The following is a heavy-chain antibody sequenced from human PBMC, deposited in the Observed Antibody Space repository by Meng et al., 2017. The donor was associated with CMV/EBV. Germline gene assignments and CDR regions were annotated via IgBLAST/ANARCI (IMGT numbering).Heavy chain of an antibody. Sequence: DVNLGGAGGGLVQPGGFLGLSCPASGFSVSSNYMSWVRQAPGKGLEWISIIYGSGNTYYGDSVKGRFTISRDNFRNTLYLQMNSLRAEDTAVYYCAREIPQAWASWGQGTLVTVSS. CDR1: GFSVSSNY. CDR3: AREIPQAWAS. J-gene: IGHJ5*02. D-gene: IGHD2-21*01. CDR2: IYGSGNT. V-gene: IGHV3-66*01.